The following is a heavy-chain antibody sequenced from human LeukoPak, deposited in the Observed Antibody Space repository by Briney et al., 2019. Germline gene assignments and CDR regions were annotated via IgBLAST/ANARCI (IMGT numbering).Heavy chain of an antibody. Sequence: PSETLSLTCTVSGDSISSGGYYWSWIRQHPGKGLEWIGYIYYSGSTYCNPSLKSRVTISVDTSKNQFSLKLSSVTAADTAVYYCARSVDTAMVFDYWGQGTLVTVSS. V-gene: IGHV4-31*03. CDR1: GDSISSGGYY. CDR2: IYYSGST. D-gene: IGHD5-18*01. CDR3: ARSVDTAMVFDY. J-gene: IGHJ4*02.